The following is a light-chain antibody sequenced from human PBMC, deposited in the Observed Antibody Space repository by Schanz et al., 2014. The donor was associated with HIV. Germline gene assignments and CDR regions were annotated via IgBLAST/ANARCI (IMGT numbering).Light chain of an antibody. CDR1: QSVSDNY. V-gene: IGKV3-20*01. J-gene: IGKJ5*01. CDR2: GAS. Sequence: EIVLTQSPATLSLSPGERATLSCRASQSVSDNYLAWYQQRPGQAPRLFIYGASTRATGIPDRFSGSGSGTDFTLTISRLEPEDFAVYFCQQYANPPITFGQGTRLEIK. CDR3: QQYANPPIT.